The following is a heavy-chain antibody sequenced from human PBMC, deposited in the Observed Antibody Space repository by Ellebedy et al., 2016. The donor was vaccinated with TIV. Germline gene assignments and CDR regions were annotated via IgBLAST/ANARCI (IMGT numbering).Heavy chain of an antibody. CDR2: INHSGST. CDR1: GGSFSGYY. CDR3: ARGNGMDV. V-gene: IGHV4-34*01. Sequence: MPSETLSLTCAVYGGSFSGYYWSWIRQPPGKGLEWIGEINHSGSTNYNPSLKSRVTISVDTSKNQFSLKLSSVTAADTAVYYCARGNGMDVWGQGTTVTVSS. J-gene: IGHJ6*02.